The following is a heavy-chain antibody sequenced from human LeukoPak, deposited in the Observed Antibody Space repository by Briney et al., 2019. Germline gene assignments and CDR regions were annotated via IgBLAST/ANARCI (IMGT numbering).Heavy chain of an antibody. J-gene: IGHJ4*02. V-gene: IGHV3-23*01. Sequence: GGSLRLSCAASGFTFSAYAMTWVRQAPGKGLEWVSSINESGGTTYYADSVKGRFTISRDSSKNTLYLQMNSVRAEDTAVYYCAKGVGATPFDYWGQGTLVTVSS. CDR1: GFTFSAYA. CDR2: INESGGTT. CDR3: AKGVGATPFDY. D-gene: IGHD1-26*01.